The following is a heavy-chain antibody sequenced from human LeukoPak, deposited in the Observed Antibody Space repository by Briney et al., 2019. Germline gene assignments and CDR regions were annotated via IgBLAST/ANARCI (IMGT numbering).Heavy chain of an antibody. CDR2: ISAYNGNT. Sequence: ASVKVSCKASGYTFTSYGISWVRQAPGQGLEWMGWISAYNGNTNYAQKLQGRVTMTTDTSTSTAYMELRSLRSDDTAVYYCARVLPLDYVCGCYHPWGQRTLVTVSS. CDR3: ARVLPLDYVCGCYHP. J-gene: IGHJ5*02. CDR1: GYTFTSYG. D-gene: IGHD3-16*02. V-gene: IGHV1-18*01.